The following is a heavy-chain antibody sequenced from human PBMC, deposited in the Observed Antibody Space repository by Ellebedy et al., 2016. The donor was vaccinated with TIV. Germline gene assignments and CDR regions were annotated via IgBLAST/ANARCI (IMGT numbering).Heavy chain of an antibody. D-gene: IGHD2-2*01. Sequence: ASVKVSXKASGYTFTSYDINWVRQATGQGLEWMGWMNPNSGNTGYAQKFQGRVTMTRNTSISTAYMELSSLRSEDTAVYYCARFLGGYCSSTSCLHWGQGTLVTVSS. CDR2: MNPNSGNT. CDR1: GYTFTSYD. J-gene: IGHJ1*01. V-gene: IGHV1-8*01. CDR3: ARFLGGYCSSTSCLH.